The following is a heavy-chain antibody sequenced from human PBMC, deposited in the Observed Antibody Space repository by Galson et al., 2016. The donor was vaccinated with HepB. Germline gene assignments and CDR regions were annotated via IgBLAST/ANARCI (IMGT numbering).Heavy chain of an antibody. V-gene: IGHV5-51*01. CDR3: AQTRSCGGVDRYDSFDI. CDR2: IYPGDSNT. Sequence: QSGAEVKKPGESLKISCKGSGFSFTSYWIGWVRQMPGKGLEWMGIIYPGDSNTRYRPSFQGQVTISVDKSINTAYLQWSSLKASDTARYYCAQTRSCGGVDRYDSFDIWGQGTMVTVSS. CDR1: GFSFTSYW. D-gene: IGHD2-21*02. J-gene: IGHJ3*02.